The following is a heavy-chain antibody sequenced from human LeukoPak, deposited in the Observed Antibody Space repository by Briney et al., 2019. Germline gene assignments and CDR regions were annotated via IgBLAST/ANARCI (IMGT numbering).Heavy chain of an antibody. CDR1: GFTFSTFA. Sequence: GGSLRLSCAASGFTFSTFAMIWVRQPPGKGLEWVSSIFPSGGEIHYADSVRGRFTISRDNSKSTLSLQMNSLRAEDTAIYYCATFRQVLLPFESWGQGTLVTVSS. CDR2: IFPSGGEI. D-gene: IGHD2-8*02. J-gene: IGHJ4*02. CDR3: ATFRQVLLPFES. V-gene: IGHV3-23*01.